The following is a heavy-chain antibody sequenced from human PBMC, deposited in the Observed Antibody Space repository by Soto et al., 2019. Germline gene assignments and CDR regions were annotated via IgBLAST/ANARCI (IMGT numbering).Heavy chain of an antibody. Sequence: PSETLSLTCTVSGGSISSNSDYWGWIRQPPGKGLEWIGNIFYSGRTSYNPSLKSRVTISLDTSKNLFSLRLSSVTAADTVVYYCARDGSGTNQGDFDYWGQGTLVTVSS. V-gene: IGHV4-39*02. CDR1: GGSISSNSDY. D-gene: IGHD3-10*01. CDR2: IFYSGRT. J-gene: IGHJ4*02. CDR3: ARDGSGTNQGDFDY.